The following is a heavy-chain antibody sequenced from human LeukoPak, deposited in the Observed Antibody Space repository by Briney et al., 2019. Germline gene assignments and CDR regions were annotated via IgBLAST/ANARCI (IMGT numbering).Heavy chain of an antibody. CDR3: VRVSTASGGAFDV. CDR2: LSLGEVA. V-gene: IGHV4-59*13. Sequence: PAETLSLTCTISGGSISSDYRRWIRQPPGKGVEWIGYLSLGEVAFYNPSLESRLTTSADTSKNQVSLNLTSVTAADTAMYYCVRVSTASGGAFDVWGQGTMVTVSS. J-gene: IGHJ3*01. CDR1: GGSISSDY. D-gene: IGHD2-21*02.